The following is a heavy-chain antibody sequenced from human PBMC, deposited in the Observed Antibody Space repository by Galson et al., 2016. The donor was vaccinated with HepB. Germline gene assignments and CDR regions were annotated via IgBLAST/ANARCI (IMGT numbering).Heavy chain of an antibody. CDR3: ARQWGLIAATGPFDP. CDR2: VYPGDSDT. CDR1: GYTFASYW. V-gene: IGHV5-51*01. J-gene: IGHJ5*02. D-gene: IGHD6-13*01. Sequence: QSGAEVKKPGESLKISCKGSGYTFASYWIGWVRQMPGKGLEWMGIVYPGDSDTRYSPSFEGQVTISADKSISTAYLQWSSLKASDTAIYYCARQWGLIAATGPFDPWGQGTLVTVSS.